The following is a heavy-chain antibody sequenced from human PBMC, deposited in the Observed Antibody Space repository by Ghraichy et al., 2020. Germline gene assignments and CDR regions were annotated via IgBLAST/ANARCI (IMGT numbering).Heavy chain of an antibody. CDR1: GFSFSSYG. V-gene: IGHV3-30*18. CDR3: AKESTRWLQTWVDVFDI. CDR2: ISYDGNNK. D-gene: IGHD5-24*01. J-gene: IGHJ3*02. Sequence: GGSLRLSCAASGFSFSSYGMHWVRQAPGKGLEWVAVISYDGNNKFYADSVKGRFTISRDNSKNTLYLQMNNLRPEDTAVYYCAKESTRWLQTWVDVFDIWGQGTMVTVS.